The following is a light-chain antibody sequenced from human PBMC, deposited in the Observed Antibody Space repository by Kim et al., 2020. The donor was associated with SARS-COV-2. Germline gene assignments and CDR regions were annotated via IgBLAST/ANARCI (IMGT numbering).Light chain of an antibody. CDR2: AAS. CDR1: QGIDNH. V-gene: IGKV1-9*01. J-gene: IGKJ1*01. CDR3: QQLNTYPWT. Sequence: GDRVAVTCRTSQGIDNHLAWYQQKPGKAPKLLIFAASTLQSGVPSRFSGSGSGTEFTLTVSSLQPEDFAISYCQQLNTYPWTFGQGTKV.